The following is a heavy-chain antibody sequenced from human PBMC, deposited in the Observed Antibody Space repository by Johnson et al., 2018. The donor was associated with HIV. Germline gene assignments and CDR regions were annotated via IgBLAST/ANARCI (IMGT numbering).Heavy chain of an antibody. CDR1: GFTFSSYA. Sequence: QVQLVESGGGVVQPGRSLRLSCAASGFTFSSYAMHWVRQAPGKGLEWVAVISYDGSKKYYADSVKGRLTISRDNSKNTLYLQKNSLRAEDTAVYYCARCSPYYKFWSGYVDAFDIWGQGTMVTVSS. D-gene: IGHD3-3*01. CDR3: ARCSPYYKFWSGYVDAFDI. V-gene: IGHV3-30-3*01. CDR2: ISYDGSKK. J-gene: IGHJ3*02.